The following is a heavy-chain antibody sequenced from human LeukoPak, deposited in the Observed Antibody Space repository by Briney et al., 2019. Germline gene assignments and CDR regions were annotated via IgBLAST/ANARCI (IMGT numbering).Heavy chain of an antibody. Sequence: PSETLSLTCAVYGGSFSDYYWSWIRQPPGKGLEWIGEINHSGSTNYNPSLKSRVTISVDTSKNQFSLKLSSVTAADTAVYYCAREYRSSWYLNWFDPWGQGTLVTVSS. V-gene: IGHV4-34*01. CDR2: INHSGST. D-gene: IGHD6-13*01. CDR3: AREYRSSWYLNWFDP. CDR1: GGSFSDYY. J-gene: IGHJ5*02.